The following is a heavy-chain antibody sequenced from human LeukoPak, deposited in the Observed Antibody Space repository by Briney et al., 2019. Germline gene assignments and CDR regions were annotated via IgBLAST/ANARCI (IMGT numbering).Heavy chain of an antibody. Sequence: GGSLRLSCAASGFTFSSYEMNWVRQAPGKGLEWVSAISGSGVTTYYADSVRGRFTISRDNSKNTLYLQMNSLRAEDTAVYYCAKGYSGYSYVLLDYWGQGTLVTVSS. J-gene: IGHJ4*02. V-gene: IGHV3-23*01. CDR1: GFTFSSYE. CDR3: AKGYSGYSYVLLDY. CDR2: ISGSGVTT. D-gene: IGHD5-18*01.